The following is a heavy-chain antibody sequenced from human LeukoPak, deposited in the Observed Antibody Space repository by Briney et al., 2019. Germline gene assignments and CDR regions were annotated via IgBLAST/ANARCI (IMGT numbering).Heavy chain of an antibody. CDR1: GFTFSSYG. J-gene: IGHJ4*02. V-gene: IGHV3-30*18. Sequence: PGGSLRLSCAASGFTFSSYGMHWVRQAPGKGLEWVAVISYDGSNKYYADPVKGRFTISRDNSKNTLYLQMNSLRAEDTAVYYCAKKRYYYDNSGYSYFDYWGQGTLVTVSS. CDR2: ISYDGSNK. CDR3: AKKRYYYDNSGYSYFDY. D-gene: IGHD3-22*01.